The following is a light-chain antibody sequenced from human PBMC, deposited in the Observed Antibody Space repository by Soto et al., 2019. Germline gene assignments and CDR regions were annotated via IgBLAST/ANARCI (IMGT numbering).Light chain of an antibody. J-gene: IGKJ4*01. V-gene: IGKV1-33*01. CDR1: QDIRNY. CDR3: QHYDHLPPLT. Sequence: DIQMTQSPSSLSASVGDRVTITCQASQDIRNYLNWYQQKPGEAPNLLIYDASTLKTGVPSRFSGSGSGTDYTFTISSLQPEDIATYYCQHYDHLPPLTFGGGTKVEIK. CDR2: DAS.